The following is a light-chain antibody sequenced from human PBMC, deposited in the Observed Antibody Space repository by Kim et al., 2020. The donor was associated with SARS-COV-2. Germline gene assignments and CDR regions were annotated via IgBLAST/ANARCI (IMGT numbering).Light chain of an antibody. CDR3: NSRDNSDNHVL. CDR1: SLRSYY. CDR2: GKN. J-gene: IGLJ2*01. V-gene: IGLV3-19*01. Sequence: LGQTVRITCQGDSLRSYYATWYQQKPGQAPLLVIYGKNNRPSGIPDRFSGSSSGSTASLTITAAQAEDEADYYCNSRDNSDNHVLFGGGTQLTVL.